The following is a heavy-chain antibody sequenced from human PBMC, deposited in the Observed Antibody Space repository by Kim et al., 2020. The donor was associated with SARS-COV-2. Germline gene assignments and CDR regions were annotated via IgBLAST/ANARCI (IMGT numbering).Heavy chain of an antibody. D-gene: IGHD3-10*01. Sequence: SGKGRFTISRDNAKNSLYLQMNSLGAEDTALYYCAKSLWFGEHYYYYGMDVWGQGTTVTVSS. J-gene: IGHJ6*02. CDR3: AKSLWFGEHYYYYGMDV. V-gene: IGHV3-9*01.